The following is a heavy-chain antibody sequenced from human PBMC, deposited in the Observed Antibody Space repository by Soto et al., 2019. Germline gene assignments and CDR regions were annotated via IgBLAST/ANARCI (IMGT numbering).Heavy chain of an antibody. CDR1: GFTCSGSS. D-gene: IGHD3-16*01. CDR2: ISSGGSTI. Sequence: GGSLRLSGAASGFTCSGSSMNLVRQAPGKGLEWVSYISSGGSTIYYADSVKGRFTISRANVKNSLYLQMNSLRDEDTAVYYCARPPDDPLAPWGQGTRVTVSS. CDR3: ARPPDDPLAP. J-gene: IGHJ5*02. V-gene: IGHV3-48*02.